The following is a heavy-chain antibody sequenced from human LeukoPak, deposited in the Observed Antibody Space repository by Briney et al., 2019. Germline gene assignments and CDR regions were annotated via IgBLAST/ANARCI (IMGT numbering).Heavy chain of an antibody. CDR3: AREYDSSGYSDAFDI. V-gene: IGHV3-48*04. Sequence: PGGSLRLSCAASGFTFSSYNTNWIRQAPGKGLEWVSYISSSTSIIYYADSVKGRFTISRDNAKNSLYLQMNSLRAEDTAVYYCAREYDSSGYSDAFDIWGQGTMVTVSS. CDR1: GFTFSSYN. D-gene: IGHD3-22*01. J-gene: IGHJ3*02. CDR2: ISSSTSII.